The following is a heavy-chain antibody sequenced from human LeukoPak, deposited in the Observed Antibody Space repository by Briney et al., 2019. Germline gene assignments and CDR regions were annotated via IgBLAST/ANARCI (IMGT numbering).Heavy chain of an antibody. CDR3: ARDKSSSGYYSDAFDI. CDR1: GGSISSGGYS. D-gene: IGHD3-22*01. Sequence: PSETLSLTCAVSGGSISSGGYSWSWIRQPPGKGLEWIGYIYHSGSTYYNPSLKSRVTISVDTSKNQFSLKLSSVTAADTAVYYCARDKSSSGYYSDAFDIWGQGTMVTVSS. J-gene: IGHJ3*02. CDR2: IYHSGST. V-gene: IGHV4-30-2*01.